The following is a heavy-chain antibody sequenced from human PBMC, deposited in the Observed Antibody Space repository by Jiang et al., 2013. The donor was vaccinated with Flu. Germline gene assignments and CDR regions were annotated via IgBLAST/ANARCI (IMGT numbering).Heavy chain of an antibody. D-gene: IGHD3-22*01. CDR2: IDPSDSYT. CDR3: ARPDYYDSSGYFGVANYYGMDV. Sequence: QLVESGAEVKKPGESLRISCKGSGYSFTSYWISWVRQMPGKGLEWMGRIDPSDSYTNYSPSFQGHVTISADKSISTAYLQWSSLKASDTAMYYCARPDYYDSSGYFGVANYYGMDVWGQGTTVTVSS. J-gene: IGHJ6*02. CDR1: GYSFTSYW. V-gene: IGHV5-10-1*03.